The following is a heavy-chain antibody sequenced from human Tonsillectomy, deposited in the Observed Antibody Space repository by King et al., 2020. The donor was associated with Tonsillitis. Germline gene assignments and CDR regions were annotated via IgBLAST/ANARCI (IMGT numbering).Heavy chain of an antibody. D-gene: IGHD3-3*01. CDR2: ISYDGDKK. CDR3: ARDLGPYYFFWTAFNY. Sequence: VQLVESGGGVVQPGRSLRLSCAASGFTFSTYGMHWVRQAPGKGLEWVALISYDGDKKYHVDSVKGRFTISRDNSKNRLFLQMDSLRPEDTAVYYCARDLGPYYFFWTAFNYWGQGTLVTVSS. CDR1: GFTFSTYG. J-gene: IGHJ4*02. V-gene: IGHV3-30*03.